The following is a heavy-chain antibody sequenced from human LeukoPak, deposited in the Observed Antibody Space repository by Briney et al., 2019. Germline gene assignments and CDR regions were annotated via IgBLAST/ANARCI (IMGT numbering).Heavy chain of an antibody. CDR2: ISGSGGST. D-gene: IGHD6-19*01. CDR3: AKDPGEQWLVHPFDY. V-gene: IGHV3-23*01. CDR1: GFTVSSNY. J-gene: IGHJ4*02. Sequence: GGSLRLSCAASGFTVSSNYMSWVRQAPGKGLEWVSAISGSGGSTYYADSVKGRFTISRDNSKNTLYLQMNSLRAEDTAVYYCAKDPGEQWLVHPFDYWGQGTLVTVSS.